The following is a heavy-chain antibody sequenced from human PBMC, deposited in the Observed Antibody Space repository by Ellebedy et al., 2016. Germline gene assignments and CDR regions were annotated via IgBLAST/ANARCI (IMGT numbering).Heavy chain of an antibody. V-gene: IGHV4-30-2*01. CDR2: IYHSGST. CDR3: ARLPMVRGVNYYYGMDV. J-gene: IGHJ6*02. Sequence: SETLSLXXAVSGGSISSGGYSWSWIRQPPGKGLEWIGYIYHSGSTYYNPSLKSRVTISVDRSKNQFSLKLSSVTAADTAVYYCARLPMVRGVNYYYGMDVWGQGTTVTVSS. D-gene: IGHD3-10*01. CDR1: GGSISSGGYS.